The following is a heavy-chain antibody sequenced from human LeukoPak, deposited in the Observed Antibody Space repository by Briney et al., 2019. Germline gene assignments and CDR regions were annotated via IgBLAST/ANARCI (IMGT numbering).Heavy chain of an antibody. V-gene: IGHV4-4*07. CDR3: ARDDTIFGVVTKDYYYYYMDV. J-gene: IGHJ6*03. CDR2: IYTSGST. Sequence: SETLSLTCTVSGGSISSYYWSWIRQPAGKGLEWIGRIYTSGSTNYNPSFKSRVTMSVDTSKNQFSLKLSSVTAADTAVYYCARDDTIFGVVTKDYYYYYMDVWGKGTTVTVSS. CDR1: GGSISSYY. D-gene: IGHD3-3*01.